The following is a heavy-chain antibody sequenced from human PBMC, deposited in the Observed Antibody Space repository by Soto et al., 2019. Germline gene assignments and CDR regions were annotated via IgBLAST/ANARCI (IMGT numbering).Heavy chain of an antibody. V-gene: IGHV1-8*01. D-gene: IGHD3-9*01. Sequence: QVQLVQSGAEVKKPGASVKVSCKASGYTFTSYDINWVRQATGQGLEWMGWMNPNSGNTGYAQKFQGRVTMTRNTSISTAYMELSSLRSEDTAVYYCARGKALRYLDWSSLHAFDIWGQGTMVTGSS. J-gene: IGHJ3*02. CDR2: MNPNSGNT. CDR3: ARGKALRYLDWSSLHAFDI. CDR1: GYTFTSYD.